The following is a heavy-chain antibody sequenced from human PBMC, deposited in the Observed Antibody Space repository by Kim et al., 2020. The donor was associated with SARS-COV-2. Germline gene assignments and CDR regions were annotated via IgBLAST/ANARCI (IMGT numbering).Heavy chain of an antibody. CDR3: ARGGGLWRSWFDP. D-gene: IGHD2-21*01. V-gene: IGHV3-48*03. J-gene: IGHJ5*02. Sequence: YADSVKGRFTISRDNAKNSLYLQMNSLRAEDTAVYYCARGGGLWRSWFDPWGQGTLVTVSS.